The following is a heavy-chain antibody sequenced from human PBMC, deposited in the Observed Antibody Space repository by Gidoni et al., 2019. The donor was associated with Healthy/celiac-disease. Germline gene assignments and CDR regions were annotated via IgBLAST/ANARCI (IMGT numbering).Heavy chain of an antibody. CDR3: TTSWSFYYDGYFDL. CDR2: IKSKTDGGTT. Sequence: EVQLVESGGGLVKPGGSLRLSCAASGFTFSNAWMSWVRQAPGKGLEWVGRIKSKTDGGTTDYAAPVKGRFTISRDDSKNTLYLQMNSLKTEDTAVYYCTTSWSFYYDGYFDLWGRGTLVTVSS. V-gene: IGHV3-15*01. CDR1: GFTFSNAW. D-gene: IGHD3-22*01. J-gene: IGHJ2*01.